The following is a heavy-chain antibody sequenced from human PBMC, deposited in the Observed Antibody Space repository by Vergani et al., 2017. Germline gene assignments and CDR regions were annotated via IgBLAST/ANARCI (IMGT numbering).Heavy chain of an antibody. CDR1: GFTFSSNA. Sequence: EVQLLESGGGLVQPGGSLRLSCAASGFTFSSNAMSWVRQAPGKGLEWVSAISGSGGSTYYADSVTGRFTISRNNSKNTLYLQMNSLGSEYTAVYYCAKFWGGYSNFLPTKWGQGTLVTVSS. D-gene: IGHD4-11*01. V-gene: IGHV3-23*01. CDR2: ISGSGGST. CDR3: AKFWGGYSNFLPTK. J-gene: IGHJ4*02.